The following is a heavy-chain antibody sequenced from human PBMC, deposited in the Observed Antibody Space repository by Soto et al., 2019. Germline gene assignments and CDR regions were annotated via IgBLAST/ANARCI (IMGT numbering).Heavy chain of an antibody. CDR3: ARGGGIAVAGSFAFDI. J-gene: IGHJ3*02. D-gene: IGHD6-19*01. CDR2: IGTAGDT. CDR1: GFTFSSYD. Sequence: GGSLRLFCAASGFTFSSYDMHWVRQATGKGLEWVSAIGTAGDTYYPGSVKGRFTISRENAKNSLYLQMNSLRAGDTAVYYCARGGGIAVAGSFAFDIWGQGTMVTVSS. V-gene: IGHV3-13*01.